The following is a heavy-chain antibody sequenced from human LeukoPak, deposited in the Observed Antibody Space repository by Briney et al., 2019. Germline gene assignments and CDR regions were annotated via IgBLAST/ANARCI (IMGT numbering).Heavy chain of an antibody. CDR1: GFTFTDWY. CDR2: ISRSSSET. D-gene: IGHD6-13*01. V-gene: IGHV3-11*06. J-gene: IGHJ1*01. Sequence: PGGSLRLSCAASGFTFTDWYMSWIRQAPGKGLQWLAYISRSSSETSYADSVKGRFTISRDNAKHTLYLHTNSLRAEDTAVYYCARGGPSYSSSWYSEYFQHWGQGTLVTVSS. CDR3: ARGGPSYSSSWYSEYFQH.